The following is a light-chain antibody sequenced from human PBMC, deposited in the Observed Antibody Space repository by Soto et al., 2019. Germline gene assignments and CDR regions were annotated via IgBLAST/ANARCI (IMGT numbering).Light chain of an antibody. V-gene: IGKV1-9*01. Sequence: DIHMTKSPPSVSRPVGQRLTITSRASPAIATFLAWYQQKPGTAPKLLIYGASTLESGVPSRFSGSRSGTDYTLTIGSLQPEDFATYYCQQLNGSPWTFGQGTKVDIK. CDR2: GAS. J-gene: IGKJ1*01. CDR3: QQLNGSPWT. CDR1: PAIATF.